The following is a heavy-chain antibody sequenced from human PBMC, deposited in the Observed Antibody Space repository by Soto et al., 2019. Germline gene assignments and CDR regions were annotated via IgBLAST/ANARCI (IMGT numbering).Heavy chain of an antibody. Sequence: XGSLRLSCEASGFTFSSFAMSWVRQAPGKGLECVSAIGGSGADTYYADSVKGRFTISRDNSKNTVYLQMNSLRAEDTALYYCANVKVGIDYWGQGTLVTVSS. CDR1: GFTFSSFA. V-gene: IGHV3-23*01. CDR2: IGGSGADT. CDR3: ANVKVGIDY. D-gene: IGHD1-26*01. J-gene: IGHJ4*02.